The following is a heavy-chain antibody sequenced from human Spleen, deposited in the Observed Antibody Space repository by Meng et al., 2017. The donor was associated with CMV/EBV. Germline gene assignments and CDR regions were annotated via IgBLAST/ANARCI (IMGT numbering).Heavy chain of an antibody. CDR3: AGLIVGDGGRGH. Sequence: SETLSLTCTVSGGSISSSTYFWGWIRQPPGKGLEWIGSLYYSGSTYYNPSLKSRVTISVDTSKNQFSLKLSSVTAADTALYYCAGLIVGDGGRGHWGQGTLVTVSS. CDR2: LYYSGST. V-gene: IGHV4-39*07. D-gene: IGHD2/OR15-2a*01. CDR1: GGSISSSTYF. J-gene: IGHJ4*02.